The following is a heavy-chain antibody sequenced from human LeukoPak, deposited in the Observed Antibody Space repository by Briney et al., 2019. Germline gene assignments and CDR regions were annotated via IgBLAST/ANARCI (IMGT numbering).Heavy chain of an antibody. CDR1: GFTLSRYS. V-gene: IGHV3-64*01. CDR3: ARVDYGSGCDS. J-gene: IGHJ4*02. Sequence: GGSLRLSCAASGFTLSRYSMHWVRPAPGKGLEFVSAISSNGERTYYANSVKGRFTISRDISKNTLYLQMGSLRPEDMAVYYCARVDYGSGCDSWGQGTQVTVSS. D-gene: IGHD6-19*01. CDR2: ISSNGERT.